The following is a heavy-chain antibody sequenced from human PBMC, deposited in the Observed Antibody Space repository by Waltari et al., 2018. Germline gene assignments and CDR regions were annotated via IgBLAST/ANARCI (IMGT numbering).Heavy chain of an antibody. CDR2: IDPINGAT. CDR3: ARARTEYSSGWDAFDN. V-gene: IGHV1-2*02. J-gene: IGHJ4*02. CDR1: GYTFGAYY. D-gene: IGHD6-25*01. Sequence: QVQMVQSGAEVVKPGASVKVSCETSGYTFGAYYIHWLRQAPGQGPEWLGWIDPINGATKYAQKCQGRVTRTKDTATSSAHAELRSLRSDDTAVYYCARARTEYSSGWDAFDNWGQGTLVTVSS.